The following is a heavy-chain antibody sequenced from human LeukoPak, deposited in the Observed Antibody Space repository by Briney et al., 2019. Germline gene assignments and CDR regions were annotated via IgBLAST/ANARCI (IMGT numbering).Heavy chain of an antibody. CDR3: ANWAGTPAGYFSGPLDY. V-gene: IGHV1-3*01. CDR1: GYTLTDHD. J-gene: IGHJ4*02. D-gene: IGHD6-19*01. CDR2: INPGNGNT. Sequence: ASVKVSSKAPGYTLTDHDLHWVRQAPGQRLEWMGWINPGNGNTKYSQKFQGRVTITRDTSASTAYMELSSLTSEDTAVYYCANWAGTPAGYFSGPLDYWGQGTLVTVSS.